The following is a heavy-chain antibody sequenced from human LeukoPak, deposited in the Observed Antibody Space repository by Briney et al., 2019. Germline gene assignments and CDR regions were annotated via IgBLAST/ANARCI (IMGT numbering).Heavy chain of an antibody. CDR3: AKEGGTGTRFDY. V-gene: IGHV3-23*01. CDR1: GFTFSSSA. D-gene: IGHD1-7*01. CDR2: ISGSGTGT. J-gene: IGHJ4*02. Sequence: GGSLRLSCAASGFTFSSSAMSWVRQAPGKGLYWVSAISGSGTGTYYADSVRGRFTISRDNSKNTLYLQMNSLRAEDTAVYYCAKEGGTGTRFDYWGQGTLVTVSS.